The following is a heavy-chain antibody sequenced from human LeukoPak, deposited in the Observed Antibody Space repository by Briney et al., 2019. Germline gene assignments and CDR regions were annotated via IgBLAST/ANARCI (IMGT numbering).Heavy chain of an antibody. CDR2: IRYDGSNT. Sequence: GGSLRLSCEASGFTFSSYGMHWVRQAPGKGLEWVAFIRYDGSNTYHADSVKGRFTISRDNSKDTLYLQMNSLRGGDTAVYYCAKVEATYYYGSASPYSPNWGQGTLVTVSS. J-gene: IGHJ4*02. V-gene: IGHV3-30*02. CDR3: AKVEATYYYGSASPYSPN. D-gene: IGHD3-10*01. CDR1: GFTFSSYG.